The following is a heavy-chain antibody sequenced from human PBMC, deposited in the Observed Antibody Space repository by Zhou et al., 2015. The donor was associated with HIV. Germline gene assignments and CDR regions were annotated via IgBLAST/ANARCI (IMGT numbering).Heavy chain of an antibody. CDR3: ARRGISISSGAYSNAYYFYAMDV. J-gene: IGHJ6*02. V-gene: IGHV1-69*01. CDR2: IIPIFHTV. Sequence: QVQLVQSGAEVKRPGSSVKVSCKASGGTLTAYGISWVRQVPGQGLEWMGGIIPIFHTVRGTQKFQGRVKITADESTSTAYLEMAGLRSDDTAIYYCARRGISISSGAYSNAYYFYAMDVWGPGTSVIVSS. D-gene: IGHD3-10*01. CDR1: GGTLTAYG.